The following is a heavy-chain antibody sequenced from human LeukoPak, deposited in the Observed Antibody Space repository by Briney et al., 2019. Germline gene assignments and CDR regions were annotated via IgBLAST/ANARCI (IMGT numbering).Heavy chain of an antibody. J-gene: IGHJ4*02. CDR2: IRGSGGST. CDR1: GFTFSSYA. Sequence: PGGSLRLSCAASGFTFSSYAMTGVRKAQGKGLGGVTAIRGSGGSTYYADSVKGRFTISRDNSKNTLYLQMNSLRAEDTAVYYCAKIETSYGDYVDYWGQGTLVTVSS. D-gene: IGHD4-17*01. V-gene: IGHV3-23*01. CDR3: AKIETSYGDYVDY.